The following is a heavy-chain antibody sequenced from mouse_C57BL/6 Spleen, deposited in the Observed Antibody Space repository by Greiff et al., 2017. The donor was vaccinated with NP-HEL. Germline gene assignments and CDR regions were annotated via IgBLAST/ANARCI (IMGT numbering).Heavy chain of an antibody. CDR2: IYPRSGNT. Sequence: VQLQQSGAELARPGASVKLSFTSYGISWVKQRTGQGLEWIGEIYPRSGNTYYNEKFKGKATLTADKSSSTAYMELRSLTSEDSAVYFCARRGEGGYAMDYWGQGTSVTVSS. V-gene: IGHV1-81*01. CDR1: TSYG. J-gene: IGHJ4*01. CDR3: ARRGEGGYAMDY.